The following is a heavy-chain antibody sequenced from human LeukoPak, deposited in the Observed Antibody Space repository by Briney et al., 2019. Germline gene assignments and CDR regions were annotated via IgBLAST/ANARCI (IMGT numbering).Heavy chain of an antibody. D-gene: IGHD4-11*01. Sequence: ASVKVSCKASGYTFTSYYMHWVQQDPGQGLEWMGIINPSGGRTSYAQKFQGRVTMTRDMSTSTVYMGLSSLRSEDTAVYYCARTRLPYYYYYMDVWGKGTTVTVSS. CDR2: INPSGGRT. V-gene: IGHV1-46*01. CDR1: GYTFTSYY. J-gene: IGHJ6*03. CDR3: ARTRLPYYYYYMDV.